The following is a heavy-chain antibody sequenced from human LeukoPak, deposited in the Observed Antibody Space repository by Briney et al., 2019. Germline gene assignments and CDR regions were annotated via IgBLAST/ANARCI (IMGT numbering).Heavy chain of an antibody. V-gene: IGHV4-34*01. D-gene: IGHD4-17*01. CDR3: ARRRYGDDAFDI. J-gene: IGHJ3*02. CDR2: INHSGST. CDR1: GGSFSGYY. Sequence: SETLSLTCAVYGGSFSGYYWSWIRQPPGKWLEWIGEINHSGSTNYNPSLKSRVTISVDTSKNQFSLKLSSVTAADTAVYYCARRRYGDDAFDIWGQGTMVTVSS.